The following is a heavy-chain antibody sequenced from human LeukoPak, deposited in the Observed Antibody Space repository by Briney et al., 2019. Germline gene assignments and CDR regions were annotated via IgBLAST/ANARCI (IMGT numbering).Heavy chain of an antibody. CDR2: IYYSGST. D-gene: IGHD1-26*01. J-gene: IGHJ6*02. CDR3: AAGLGGYYYYYYGMDV. V-gene: IGHV4-61*05. Sequence: SETLSLTCTVSGGSISSSSYYWSWIRQPPGKGLEWIGYIYYSGSTNYNPSLKSRVTISVDTSKNQFSLKLSSVTAADTAVYYCAAGLGGYYYYYYGMDVWGQGTTVTVSS. CDR1: GGSISSSSYY.